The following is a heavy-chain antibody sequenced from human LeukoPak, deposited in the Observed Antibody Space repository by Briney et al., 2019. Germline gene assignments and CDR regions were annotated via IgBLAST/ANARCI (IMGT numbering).Heavy chain of an antibody. V-gene: IGHV1-2*02. CDR3: ARAFGAAAGY. Sequence: ASVKVSCKAYGYTFTGYYMYWVRQAPGQGLEWMGWINPTTGGTHFAQKFQGRVTMTRDTSISTAYMELSRLISDDTAVYYCARAFGAAAGYWGQGTLVTVSS. CDR1: GYTFTGYY. CDR2: INPTTGGT. J-gene: IGHJ4*02. D-gene: IGHD6-13*01.